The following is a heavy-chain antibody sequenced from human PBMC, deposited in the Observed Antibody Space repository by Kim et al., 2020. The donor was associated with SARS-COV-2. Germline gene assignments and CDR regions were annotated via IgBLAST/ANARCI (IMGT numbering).Heavy chain of an antibody. CDR2: INTDNGNT. CDR3: ARDDGGNYPEGYIDY. CDR1: GYTFTNYA. Sequence: ASVKVSCKASGYTFTNYAMHWVRQAPGQRLEWMGWINTDNGNTKYSQKFQGRVTITRDTSASTAYMELNSLRSEDTAVYHCARDDGGNYPEGYIDYWGQGTPVTV. J-gene: IGHJ4*02. V-gene: IGHV1-3*04. D-gene: IGHD1-26*01.